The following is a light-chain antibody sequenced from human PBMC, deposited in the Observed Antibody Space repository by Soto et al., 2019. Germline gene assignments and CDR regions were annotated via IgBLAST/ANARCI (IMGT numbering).Light chain of an antibody. CDR2: DNN. CDR1: SSNIGNNY. Sequence: QSALTQPPSVSAAPGQKVTISCSGSSSNIGNNYVSWYQHFPGTAPKLLIYDNNKRPSGIPDRFSGSKSGTSATLGITGLQTGDEADYYCGTWDSLLSAVVFGGGTKLTVL. V-gene: IGLV1-51*01. CDR3: GTWDSLLSAVV. J-gene: IGLJ2*01.